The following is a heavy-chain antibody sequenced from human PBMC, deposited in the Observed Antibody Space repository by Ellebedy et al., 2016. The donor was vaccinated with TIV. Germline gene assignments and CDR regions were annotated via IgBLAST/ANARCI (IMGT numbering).Heavy chain of an antibody. Sequence: GESLKISCAASGFTFSSYSMNWVRQAPGKGLEWVSSINSAATTYYPDSVKGRFTISRDNSKNTLHLQMNSLRADDTAEYFCARAENGMDVWGQGTTVTVSS. V-gene: IGHV3-23*01. CDR1: GFTFSSYS. CDR2: INSAATT. CDR3: ARAENGMDV. J-gene: IGHJ6*02.